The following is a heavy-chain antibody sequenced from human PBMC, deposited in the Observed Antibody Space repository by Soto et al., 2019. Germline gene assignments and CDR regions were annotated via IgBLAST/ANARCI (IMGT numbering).Heavy chain of an antibody. CDR2: ISYDGGNK. D-gene: IGHD2-2*01. Sequence: GGSLRLSCAASGFTFSRYGMHWVRRAPGKGLEWVAVISYDGGNKYYADSVKGRFTISRDNSKNTLYLQMNSLRAEDTAVYYCAREVVGGGQNYYYYGMDVWGQGTTVTVSS. CDR3: AREVVGGGQNYYYYGMDV. J-gene: IGHJ6*02. CDR1: GFTFSRYG. V-gene: IGHV3-30*03.